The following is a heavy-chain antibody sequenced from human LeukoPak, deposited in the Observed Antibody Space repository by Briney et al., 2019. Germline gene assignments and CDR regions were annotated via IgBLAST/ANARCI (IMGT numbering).Heavy chain of an antibody. CDR1: GFTFSSYW. D-gene: IGHD2-2*01. CDR3: ARDGVPAAVDY. Sequence: GGSLRPSCTASGFTFSSYWMSWVRQGPGKGLEWVANITPDGSGKYYVDSVKGRFTISRDNSKNSLYLQMSSLRVEDTAVYYCARDGVPAAVDYLGQGTLVTVSS. J-gene: IGHJ4*02. CDR2: ITPDGSGK. V-gene: IGHV3-7*01.